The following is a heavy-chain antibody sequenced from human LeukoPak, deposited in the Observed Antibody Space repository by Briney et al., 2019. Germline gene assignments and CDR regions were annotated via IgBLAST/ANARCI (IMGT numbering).Heavy chain of an antibody. Sequence: GGSLRLSCTASGFTFSSYWMSWVRQAPGKGLEWLSYISWGSNVIYYADSVKGRFTPSRDDAKNSLFLQMNSLTDEDTAVYYCARDPGYSYALDYWGRGTLVTVSS. CDR3: ARDPGYSYALDY. J-gene: IGHJ4*02. V-gene: IGHV3-48*02. CDR2: ISWGSNVI. D-gene: IGHD5-18*01. CDR1: GFTFSSYW.